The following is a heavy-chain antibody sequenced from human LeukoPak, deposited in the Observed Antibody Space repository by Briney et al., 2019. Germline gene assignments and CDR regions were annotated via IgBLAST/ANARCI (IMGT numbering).Heavy chain of an antibody. Sequence: GGSLRLSCAASGFTVSNNYMSWVRQAPGKGLEWVSAISGSGGSTYYADSVKGRFTISRDNSKNTLYLQTSSLRAEDTAVYYCASGGHLDVWGTGTTVTVSS. V-gene: IGHV3-23*01. CDR3: ASGGHLDV. D-gene: IGHD3-16*01. CDR1: GFTVSNNY. CDR2: ISGSGGST. J-gene: IGHJ6*04.